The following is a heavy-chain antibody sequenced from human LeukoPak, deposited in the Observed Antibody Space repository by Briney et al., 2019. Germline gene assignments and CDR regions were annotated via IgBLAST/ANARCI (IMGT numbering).Heavy chain of an antibody. D-gene: IGHD3-22*01. CDR1: GGSIGSGGYY. V-gene: IGHV4-31*03. Sequence: SQTLSLTCTVSGGSIGSGGYYWSWIRQHPGKGLEWIGYIYYSGSTYYNPSLKSRVTISVDTSKNQFSLKLSSVTAADTAVYYCAANYYDSSGYYYPWGQGTLVTVSS. CDR2: IYYSGST. CDR3: AANYYDSSGYYYP. J-gene: IGHJ5*02.